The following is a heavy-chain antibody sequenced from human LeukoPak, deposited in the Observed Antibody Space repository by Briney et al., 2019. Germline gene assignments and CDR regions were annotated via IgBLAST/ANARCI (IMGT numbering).Heavy chain of an antibody. D-gene: IGHD3-22*01. CDR1: GFTFSSYS. CDR3: ARSATNYYDSSGYYDY. V-gene: IGHV3-21*01. Sequence: GGSLRLSCAASGFTFSSYSMNWVRQAPGKGLEWVSSISSSSSYIYYADSVKGRFTISRDNAKNSLYLQMNSLRAEDTAVYYCARSATNYYDSSGYYDYWGQGTLVTVSS. CDR2: ISSSSSYI. J-gene: IGHJ4*02.